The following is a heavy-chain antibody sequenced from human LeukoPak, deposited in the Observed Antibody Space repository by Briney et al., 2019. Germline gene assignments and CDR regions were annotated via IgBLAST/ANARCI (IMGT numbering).Heavy chain of an antibody. CDR2: TSPGDSDT. Sequence: GESLKISCKGSGYSFTNYWIGWVRQMPGEGLEWMGITSPGDSDTRYSPSFQGQVTISADKSISTAYLQWSSLKASDTAMYYCARRRRPYYDSSGPRQFDYWGQGALITVSS. CDR3: ARRRRPYYDSSGPRQFDY. J-gene: IGHJ4*02. V-gene: IGHV5-51*01. CDR1: GYSFTNYW. D-gene: IGHD3-22*01.